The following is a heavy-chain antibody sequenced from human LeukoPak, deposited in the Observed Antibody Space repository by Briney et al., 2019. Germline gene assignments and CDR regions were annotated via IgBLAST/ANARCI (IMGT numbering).Heavy chain of an antibody. Sequence: GGSLRLSCAASGFTFSSYWMSWVRQAPGKGLEWVANIKQDGSEKYYVDSVKGRFTMSRDKAKNSLYLQMNSLRAEDTAVYYCARGRGGRYSSAATTDYWGQGTLVTVSS. V-gene: IGHV3-7*05. J-gene: IGHJ4*02. CDR1: GFTFSSYW. D-gene: IGHD6-25*01. CDR2: IKQDGSEK. CDR3: ARGRGGRYSSAATTDY.